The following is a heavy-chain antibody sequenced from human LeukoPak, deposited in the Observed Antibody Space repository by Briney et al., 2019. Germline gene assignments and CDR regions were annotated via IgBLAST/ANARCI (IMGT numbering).Heavy chain of an antibody. CDR1: GFTFSSYS. V-gene: IGHV3-21*01. CDR3: ARGGSRTCSTCYSDASDI. J-gene: IGHJ3*02. D-gene: IGHD2-15*01. Sequence: PGGSLRLSCAASGFTFSSYSMNWVRQAPGKGLEWVSSISSSSSYIYYADSVKGRFTISRDSAKNSLYLQMNSLRAEDTAVYYCARGGSRTCSTCYSDASDIWGQGTMVTVSS. CDR2: ISSSSSYI.